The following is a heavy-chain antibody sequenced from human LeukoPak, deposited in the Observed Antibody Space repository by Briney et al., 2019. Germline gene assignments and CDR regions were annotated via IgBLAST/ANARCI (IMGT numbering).Heavy chain of an antibody. Sequence: GGSLRLSCAASGFTFSSSAMSWVRLAPGKGLEWVSAISNNGGYTYYADSVQGRFTISRDNSKSTLCLQMNSLRAEDTAVYYCAKQLGYCSDGSCYFPYWGQGTLVTVSS. CDR1: GFTFSSSA. CDR2: ISNNGGYT. J-gene: IGHJ4*02. V-gene: IGHV3-23*01. D-gene: IGHD2-15*01. CDR3: AKQLGYCSDGSCYFPY.